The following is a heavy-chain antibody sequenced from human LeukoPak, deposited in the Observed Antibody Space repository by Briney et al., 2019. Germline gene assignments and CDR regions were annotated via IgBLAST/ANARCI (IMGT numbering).Heavy chain of an antibody. D-gene: IGHD6-13*01. V-gene: IGHV3-30*18. CDR1: GFTFSNHG. CDR3: AKGIAAAVSSAMDV. J-gene: IGHJ6*02. Sequence: GGSLRLSCAVSGFTFSNHGMDWVRQAPGKGLEWVAVISNDGSDKYCAESVKGRFTISRDNSKNTLSLLMNSLRAEDTAVYYCAKGIAAAVSSAMDVWGQGTTVTVSS. CDR2: ISNDGSDK.